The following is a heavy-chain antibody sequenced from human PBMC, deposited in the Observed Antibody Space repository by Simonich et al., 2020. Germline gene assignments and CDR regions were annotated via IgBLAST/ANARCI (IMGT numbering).Heavy chain of an antibody. J-gene: IGHJ4*02. CDR1: GYTFTSCG. CDR3: ARDQGGRAAAATDY. D-gene: IGHD6-13*01. Sequence: QGQLVQSGAEVKKPGASVKVSCKASGYTFTSCGLSWVRQAPGQGLEWMGRVSAYNVKTNYAQKLHGSVTMTTDTATSTAYMELRSLRSDDTAVYYCARDQGGRAAAATDYWGQGTLVTVSS. V-gene: IGHV1-18*01. CDR2: VSAYNVKT.